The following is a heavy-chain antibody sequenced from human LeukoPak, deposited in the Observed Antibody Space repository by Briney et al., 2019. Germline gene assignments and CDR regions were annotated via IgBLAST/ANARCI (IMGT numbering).Heavy chain of an antibody. J-gene: IGHJ6*02. D-gene: IGHD3-22*01. CDR1: GGTFSRYA. Sequence: ASVKVSCKASGGTFSRYAISWVRQAPGQGLEWMGGIIPILGTANYAQKFQGRVTITADESTSTAYMELSSLRSEDTAVYYCAGGYYYDSSGYYYVHYYGMDVWGQGTTVTV. CDR2: IIPILGTA. V-gene: IGHV1-69*13. CDR3: AGGYYYDSSGYYYVHYYGMDV.